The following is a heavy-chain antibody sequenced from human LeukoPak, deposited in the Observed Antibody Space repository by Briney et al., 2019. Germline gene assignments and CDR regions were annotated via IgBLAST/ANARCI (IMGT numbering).Heavy chain of an antibody. CDR3: ARDFATWYFDY. V-gene: IGHV1-18*01. D-gene: IGHD2-15*01. Sequence: ASVKVSCKASGYTFSSYHVSWVRQAPGQGLEWMGWINTYDGNTNYAQNFQGRVATTTDTSTSTAYMELRSLRSDDTAVYYCARDFATWYFDYWGQGTLVTVSS. J-gene: IGHJ4*02. CDR1: GYTFSSYH. CDR2: INTYDGNT.